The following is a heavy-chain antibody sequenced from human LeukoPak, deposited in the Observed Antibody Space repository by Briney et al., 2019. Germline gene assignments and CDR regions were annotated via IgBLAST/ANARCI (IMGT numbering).Heavy chain of an antibody. Sequence: SETLSLTCAVYGGSFSGYYWSWIRQPPGKGLEWIGEINHSGSTNYNPSLKSRVTISVDTSKNQFSLKLSSVTAADTAVYYCARVQFRRSGSYGFDYWGQGTLVTVSS. CDR1: GGSFSGYY. CDR3: ARVQFRRSGSYGFDY. D-gene: IGHD3-10*01. J-gene: IGHJ4*02. V-gene: IGHV4-34*01. CDR2: INHSGST.